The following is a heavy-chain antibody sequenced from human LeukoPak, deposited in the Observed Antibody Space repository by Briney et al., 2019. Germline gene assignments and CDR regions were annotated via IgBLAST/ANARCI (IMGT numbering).Heavy chain of an antibody. J-gene: IGHJ4*02. Sequence: SETLSLTCSVSRGSISSSSYHWGWIRQSPGKGLEWIGSIYYSGSAYYNPSLKSRLTISVDTSKNQFSLKLSSVTAADTAVYYCARCISMVRGVIRPPDYWGQGTLVTVSS. V-gene: IGHV4-39*01. D-gene: IGHD3-10*01. CDR2: IYYSGSA. CDR1: RGSISSSSYH. CDR3: ARCISMVRGVIRPPDY.